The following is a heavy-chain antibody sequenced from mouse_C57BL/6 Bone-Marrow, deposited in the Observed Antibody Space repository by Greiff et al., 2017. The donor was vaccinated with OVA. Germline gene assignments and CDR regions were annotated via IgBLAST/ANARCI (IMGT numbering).Heavy chain of an antibody. J-gene: IGHJ2*01. CDR3: APLWGFAY. D-gene: IGHD1-1*02. CDR2: IYPGDGDT. Sequence: QVQLQQSGPELVKPGASVKISCKASGYAFSSSWMNWVKQRPGKGLEWIGRIYPGDGDTNYNGKFKGKATLTADKSSSTAYMQLSSLTSEDSAVYFCAPLWGFAYWGQGTTLTVSS. V-gene: IGHV1-82*01. CDR1: GYAFSSSW.